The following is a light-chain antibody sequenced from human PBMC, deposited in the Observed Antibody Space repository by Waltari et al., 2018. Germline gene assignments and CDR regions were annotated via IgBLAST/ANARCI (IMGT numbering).Light chain of an antibody. CDR3: QVWETTSGHPTAV. J-gene: IGLJ2*01. CDR1: NIDGTS. CDR2: YDS. Sequence: SYVMSQPPSVSVAPGETARITCAGDNIDGTSVHWYQQKPGQAPVVVIYYDSDRPSGIPERFSGSNSGDTATLTITRVEAGDEADYSCQVWETTSGHPTAVFGGGTKLTVL. V-gene: IGLV3-21*01.